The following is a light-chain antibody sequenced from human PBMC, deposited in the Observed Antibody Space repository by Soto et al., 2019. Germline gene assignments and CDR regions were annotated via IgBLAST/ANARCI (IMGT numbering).Light chain of an antibody. J-gene: IGLJ1*01. CDR1: SSDVGGYNY. Sequence: QSALTQPRSVSGSPGQSVTIPGTGTSSDVGGYNYVSWYQQHPGKAPRLIIYDVSQRPSGVPDRFSGSKSGNTASLTISGLQAEDEAEYYCCCSTDSYILVFGTGTKLTVL. CDR3: CCSTDSYILV. V-gene: IGLV2-11*01. CDR2: DVS.